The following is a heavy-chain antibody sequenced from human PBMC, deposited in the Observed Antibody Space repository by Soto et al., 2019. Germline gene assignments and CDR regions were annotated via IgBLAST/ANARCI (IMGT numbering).Heavy chain of an antibody. CDR2: IYPGDSDT. CDR3: ARDYCSGTTCYELAY. J-gene: IGHJ4*02. CDR1: GYRFANYW. D-gene: IGHD2-2*01. V-gene: IGHV5-51*01. Sequence: GESLKISCKGSGYRFANYWIGWVRPMPGKGLEWMGIIYPGDSDTRYSPSFQGQVTISADKSINTAYLQWSSLKASDTAMYYCARDYCSGTTCYELAYWGQGTQVTVSS.